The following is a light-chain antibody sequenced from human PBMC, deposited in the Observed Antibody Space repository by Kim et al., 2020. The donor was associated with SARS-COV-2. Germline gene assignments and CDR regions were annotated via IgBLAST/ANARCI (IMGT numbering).Light chain of an antibody. CDR2: SAS. CDR1: QTVSSSY. Sequence: SPGERATLSCRASQTVSSSYLAWYQQKPGQAPRLLIYSASSRATGIPDRFSGSGSGTDFTLTISSLEPEDFAVYYCQQYDSSRCTFGQGTKVDIK. V-gene: IGKV3-20*01. J-gene: IGKJ1*01. CDR3: QQYDSSRCT.